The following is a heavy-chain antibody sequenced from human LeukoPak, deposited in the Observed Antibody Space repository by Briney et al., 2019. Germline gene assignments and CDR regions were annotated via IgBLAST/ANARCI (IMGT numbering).Heavy chain of an antibody. J-gene: IGHJ4*02. V-gene: IGHV1-2*02. CDR3: ARDPPKITIFGVAALY. CDR1: GYTFIAYN. CDR2: INPNSGGV. D-gene: IGHD3-3*01. Sequence: ASVKVSCKGSGYTFIAYNIHWVRQAPAQGLEWMGWINPNSGGVNYAQKFQGRVNMTRATYINTASMALHRLRSDDSAVYSCARDPPKITIFGVAALYSGQGTLVTVSS.